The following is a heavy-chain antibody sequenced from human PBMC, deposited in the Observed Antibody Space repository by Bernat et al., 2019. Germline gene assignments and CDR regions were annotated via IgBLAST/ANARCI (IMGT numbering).Heavy chain of an antibody. CDR1: GGSISSYY. CDR2: IYYSGST. Sequence: QVQLQESGPGLVKPSETLSLTCTVSGGSISSYYWSWIRQPPGKGLEWIGYIYYSGSTNYNPSLKSRVTISVDTSKNQFSLKLSSVTAADTAVYYCARWGDSSSWQHPLNYYYYYMDVWGKGTTVTVSS. CDR3: ARWGDSSSWQHPLNYYYYYMDV. V-gene: IGHV4-59*08. J-gene: IGHJ6*03. D-gene: IGHD6-13*01.